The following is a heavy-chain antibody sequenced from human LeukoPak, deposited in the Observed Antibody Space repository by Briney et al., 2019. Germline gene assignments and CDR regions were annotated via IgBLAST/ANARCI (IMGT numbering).Heavy chain of an antibody. CDR3: ARHLESARRGAFDI. CDR2: IYYSGST. CDR1: GGSISSSSYY. V-gene: IGHV4-39*01. J-gene: IGHJ3*02. Sequence: SETLSLTCTVSGGSISSSSYYWGWIRQPPGKGLEWIGSIYYSGSTYYNPSLKSRVTISVDTSKNQFSLKLSSVTAADTAVYYCARHLESARRGAFDIWGQGTMVTVSS. D-gene: IGHD1-1*01.